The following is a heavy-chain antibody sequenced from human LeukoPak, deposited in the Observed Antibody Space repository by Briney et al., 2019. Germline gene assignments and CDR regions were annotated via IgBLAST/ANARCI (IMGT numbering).Heavy chain of an antibody. CDR1: GYTYTSYY. V-gene: IGHV1-46*01. D-gene: IGHD2-2*02. CDR2: INPSGGST. J-gene: IGHJ1*01. CDR3: ASERRICTSCYTGFQH. Sequence: ASVKVSCKAFGYTYTSYYMHWVRQAPGQGLEWMGIINPSGGSTSYAQNFQGRVTMTRDMSTSTVYMELSSLRSEDTAVYYCASERRICTSCYTGFQHWGQGTLVTVSS.